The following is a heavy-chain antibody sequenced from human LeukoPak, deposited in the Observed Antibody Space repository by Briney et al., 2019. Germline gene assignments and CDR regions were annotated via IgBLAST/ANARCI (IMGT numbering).Heavy chain of an antibody. CDR2: IYYSGST. D-gene: IGHD4-17*01. CDR1: GGSVSSYY. V-gene: IGHV4-39*01. Sequence: SETLSLTCSVSGGSVSSYYWSWIRQPPGKGLEWIGSIYYSGSTYYNPSLKSRVTISVDTSKNQFSLKLSSVTAADTAVYYCASRTVTLDYWGQGTLVTVSS. CDR3: ASRTVTLDY. J-gene: IGHJ4*02.